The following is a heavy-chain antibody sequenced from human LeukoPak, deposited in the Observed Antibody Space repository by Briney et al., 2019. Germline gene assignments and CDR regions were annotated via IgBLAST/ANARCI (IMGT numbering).Heavy chain of an antibody. CDR3: AREGYYYDSSDYYYRRWFDP. V-gene: IGHV6-1*01. CDR2: TYYRSKWYN. J-gene: IGHJ5*02. Sequence: SQTLSLTCAISGDSVSSNSAAWNWIRQSPSRGLEWLGRTYYRSKWYNDYAVSVKSRITINPDTSKNQFSLQLNSVTPEDTAVYYCAREGYYYDSSDYYYRRWFDPWGQGTLVTVSS. D-gene: IGHD3-22*01. CDR1: GDSVSSNSAA.